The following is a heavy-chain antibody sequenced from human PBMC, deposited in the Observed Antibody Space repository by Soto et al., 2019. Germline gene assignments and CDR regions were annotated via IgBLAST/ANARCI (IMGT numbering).Heavy chain of an antibody. CDR3: ANWAAAGTNRGAYYYYGLDV. J-gene: IGHJ6*02. CDR2: IYYSGST. D-gene: IGHD6-13*01. CDR1: GGSISSSSYY. V-gene: IGHV4-39*02. Sequence: QLQLQESGPGLVKPSETLSLTCTVSGGSISSSSYYWGWIRQPPGKVLEWIGSIYYSGSTYYKPSLKRRVTISVDTSKNHFSLKLSSVTAADTAVYYCANWAAAGTNRGAYYYYGLDVWGQGTTVTVSS.